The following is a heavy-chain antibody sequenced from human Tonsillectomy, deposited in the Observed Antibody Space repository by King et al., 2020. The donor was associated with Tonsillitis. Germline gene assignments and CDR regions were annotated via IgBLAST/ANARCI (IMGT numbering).Heavy chain of an antibody. CDR3: ANLYYYDSSGNAFAI. Sequence: VQLVESGGGLVQPGGSLRLSCAASGFTFSIYAMSWGRQAPGKGLEWVSTISDSGGSTYYADSVKGRFTISIDNPKNTLSLQMNSLSAEDTAVYYCANLYYYDSSGNAFAIWGQGTMVTVSS. J-gene: IGHJ3*02. V-gene: IGHV3-23*04. CDR2: ISDSGGST. CDR1: GFTFSIYA. D-gene: IGHD3-22*01.